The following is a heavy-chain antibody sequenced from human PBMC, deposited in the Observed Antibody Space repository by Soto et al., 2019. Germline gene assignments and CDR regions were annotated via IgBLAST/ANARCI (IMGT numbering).Heavy chain of an antibody. CDR3: AKVARSGWPWYFEL. V-gene: IGHV3-9*01. CDR2: ISWNSGAI. Sequence: EVQLVESGGGLVQPGRSLRLSCAVSGFTFEDYAMIWVRQVPGKGLECVSSISWNSGAIDYAASVKGRFTISRDNAKKSLYLQMNSLRVEDTALYYCAKVARSGWPWYFELWGRGTLVTVSS. CDR1: GFTFEDYA. J-gene: IGHJ2*01. D-gene: IGHD6-19*01.